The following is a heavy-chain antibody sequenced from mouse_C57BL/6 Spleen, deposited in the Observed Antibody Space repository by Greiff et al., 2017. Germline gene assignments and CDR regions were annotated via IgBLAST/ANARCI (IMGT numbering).Heavy chain of an antibody. J-gene: IGHJ4*01. V-gene: IGHV14-1*01. CDR2: IDPEDGDT. Sequence: EVQLQESGAELVRPGASVKLSCTASGFNIKDYYMHWVKQRPEQGLEWIGRIDPEDGDTEYAPKFQGKATMTADTSSNPAYLQLSSLTSEDTAVYYCTTSPHHEAMDYWGQGTSVTVSS. CDR3: TTSPHHEAMDY. CDR1: GFNIKDYY.